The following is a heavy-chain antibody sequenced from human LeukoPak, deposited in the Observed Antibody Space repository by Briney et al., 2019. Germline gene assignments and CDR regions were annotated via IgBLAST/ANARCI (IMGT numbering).Heavy chain of an antibody. CDR3: ARVARRDGYNPSRAFDI. CDR2: INPNSGGT. V-gene: IGHV1-2*02. CDR1: GYTFTGYY. Sequence: ASVKVSYKASGYTFTGYYMHWVRQAPGQGLEWMGWINPNSGGTNYAQKFQGRVTMTRDTSISTAYMELSRLRSDDTAVYYCARVARRDGYNPSRAFDIWGQGTMVTVSS. D-gene: IGHD5-24*01. J-gene: IGHJ3*02.